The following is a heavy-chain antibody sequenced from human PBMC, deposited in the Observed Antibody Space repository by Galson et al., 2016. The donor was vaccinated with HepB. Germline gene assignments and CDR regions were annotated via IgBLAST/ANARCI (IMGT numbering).Heavy chain of an antibody. CDR3: ARGRGGGSGWYDFQH. J-gene: IGHJ1*01. V-gene: IGHV1-46*01. CDR1: GYTFTSYY. D-gene: IGHD6-19*01. CDR2: INPSGGAT. Sequence: SVKVSCKASGYTFTSYYMHWVRQAPEQGLEWMGIINPSGGATSYAQKFQGRVTMTRDTSTSTIYMELSSLRSEDTAVYYCARGRGGGSGWYDFQHWGQGTLVTVSS.